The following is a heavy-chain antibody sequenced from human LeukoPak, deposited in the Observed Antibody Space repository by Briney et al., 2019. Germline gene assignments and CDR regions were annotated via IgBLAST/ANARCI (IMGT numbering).Heavy chain of an antibody. CDR2: INPNSGGT. CDR3: ARFPTTVTPHYYYYGMDV. V-gene: IGHV1-2*04. D-gene: IGHD4-17*01. Sequence: ASVKVSCKASGYTFTGYYMHWVRQAPGQGLEWMGWINPNSGGTNYAQKFQGWVTMTRDTSISTAYMELSRLRSDDTAVYYCARFPTTVTPHYYYYGMDVWGQGTTVTVSS. J-gene: IGHJ6*02. CDR1: GYTFTGYY.